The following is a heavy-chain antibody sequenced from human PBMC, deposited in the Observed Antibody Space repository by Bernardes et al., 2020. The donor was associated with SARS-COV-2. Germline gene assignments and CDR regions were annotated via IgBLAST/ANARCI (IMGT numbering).Heavy chain of an antibody. CDR1: GFTFSNYG. Sequence: GSLSLSCAASGFTFSNYGMHWVRQAPGKGLEWVGRIKSKTDGGTTDYAAPVKGRFTISRDDSKNTLYLQMNSLKTEDTAVYYCTFDIVVAIWFGAYWGQGTLVTVSS. V-gene: IGHV3-15*01. CDR3: TFDIVVAIWFGAY. CDR2: IKSKTDGGTT. J-gene: IGHJ4*02. D-gene: IGHD2-2*01.